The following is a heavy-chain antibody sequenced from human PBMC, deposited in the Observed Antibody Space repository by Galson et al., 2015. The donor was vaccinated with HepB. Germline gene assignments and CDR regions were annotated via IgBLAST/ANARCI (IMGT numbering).Heavy chain of an antibody. CDR2: INAGNGKA. V-gene: IGHV1-3*01. D-gene: IGHD1-14*01. Sequence: QSGAEVKKPGESLKISCQASGYNFTNYWIGWVRQAPGQRLEWMGWINAGNGKAKFSQRFQGRVTITSDTSATTAYMELSSLRSEDSAVYYCATGRRAGFFYFDYWGQGTLVTVSS. CDR3: ATGRRAGFFYFDY. J-gene: IGHJ4*02. CDR1: GYNFTNYW.